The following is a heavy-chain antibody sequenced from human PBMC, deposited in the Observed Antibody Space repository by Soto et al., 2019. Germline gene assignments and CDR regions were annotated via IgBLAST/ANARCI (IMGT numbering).Heavy chain of an antibody. Sequence: GGSLRLSCAASGFTFSSYGMHLVRQAPGKGLEWVAVISYDGSNKYYADSVKGRFTISRDNSKNTLYLQMNSLRAEDTAVYYCAKDLMQWLVHNSGELVYWGQGTLVTVPQ. V-gene: IGHV3-30*18. CDR2: ISYDGSNK. CDR3: AKDLMQWLVHNSGELVY. CDR1: GFTFSSYG. D-gene: IGHD6-19*01. J-gene: IGHJ4*02.